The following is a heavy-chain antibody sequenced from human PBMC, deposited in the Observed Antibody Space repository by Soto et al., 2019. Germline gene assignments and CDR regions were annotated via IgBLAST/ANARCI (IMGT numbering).Heavy chain of an antibody. CDR1: GFTFSSFE. Sequence: PGGSLRLSCAASGFTFSSFEMNWVRQAPGKGLEWVSYISSSASIIYYADSVKGRFTISRDNAKNSLYLQMNSLRAEDTAVYHCARYLTAVGATSPFDYWGQGALVTVSS. J-gene: IGHJ4*02. V-gene: IGHV3-48*03. CDR3: ARYLTAVGATSPFDY. CDR2: ISSSASII. D-gene: IGHD1-26*01.